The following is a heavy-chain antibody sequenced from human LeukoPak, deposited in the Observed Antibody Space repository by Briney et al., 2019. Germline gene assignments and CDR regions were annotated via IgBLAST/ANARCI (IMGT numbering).Heavy chain of an antibody. J-gene: IGHJ4*02. Sequence: SETLSLTCTVSGASISSSRNSWGWIRQPPGKGLEWIGTFYYSGSTYYNPSLKSRVTISVDTSKKQFSLKVTSVTAADTAVYYCARDGSNGAVVGGFDYWGQGTLVTVSS. CDR3: ARDGSNGAVVGGFDY. CDR2: FYYSGST. V-gene: IGHV4-39*07. CDR1: GASISSSRNS. D-gene: IGHD3-16*01.